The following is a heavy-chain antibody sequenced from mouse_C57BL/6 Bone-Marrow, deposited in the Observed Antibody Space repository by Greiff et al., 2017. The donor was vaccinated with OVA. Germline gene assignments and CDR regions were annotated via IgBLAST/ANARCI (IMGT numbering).Heavy chain of an antibody. D-gene: IGHD2-2*01. CDR3: ARDPLLWLRRGYWYFDG. J-gene: IGHJ1*03. V-gene: IGHV3-6*01. CDR1: GYSITSGYY. Sequence: EVKLVESGPGLVKPSQSLSLTCSVTGYSITSGYYWNWIRQFPGNKLEWMVYIRYDCSNNYNPSLKNPISITRDTSKNQFFLKLNSVTTEDTATYYCARDPLLWLRRGYWYFDGWGTGTTVTVSS. CDR2: IRYDCSN.